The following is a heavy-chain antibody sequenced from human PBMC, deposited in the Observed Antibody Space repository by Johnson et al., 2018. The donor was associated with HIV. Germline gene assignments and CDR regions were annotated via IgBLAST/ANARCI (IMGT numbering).Heavy chain of an antibody. CDR1: GFTFSNAW. D-gene: IGHD3-10*01. CDR3: TTMSALWFGDLHVFGDGFDI. V-gene: IGHV3-15*01. Sequence: EVQLVESGGGRVKPGGSLRLSCAASGFTFSNAWMSWVRQAPGKGLEWVGRVKSKTDGGTIDYAAAVKGRFIISRDDSKNTLYLQMNGLKTEDTAVYYCTTMSALWFGDLHVFGDGFDIWGQGTMVTVSS. CDR2: VKSKTDGGTI. J-gene: IGHJ3*02.